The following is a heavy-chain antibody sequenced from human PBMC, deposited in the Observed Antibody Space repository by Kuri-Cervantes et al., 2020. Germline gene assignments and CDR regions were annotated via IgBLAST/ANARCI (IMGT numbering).Heavy chain of an antibody. J-gene: IGHJ5*02. CDR3: AHRPVTTVTNNWFDP. D-gene: IGHD4-17*01. CDR1: GFSLSTSGVN. CDR2: IYWNDDK. Sequence: SGPTLVKPTQTLTLTCTFSGFSLSTSGVNVGWIRQPPGKALEWLALIYWNDDKRYSPSLKSRLSITKDTSTNQVVLTMTNMDPVDTATYYCAHRPVTTVTNNWFDPWGQGTLVTVSS. V-gene: IGHV2-5*01.